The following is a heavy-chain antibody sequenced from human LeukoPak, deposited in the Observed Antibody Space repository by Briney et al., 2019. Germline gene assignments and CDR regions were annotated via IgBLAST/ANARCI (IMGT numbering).Heavy chain of an antibody. CDR1: GGSISSSNW. V-gene: IGHV4-4*02. CDR3: ARGFLTVFGVVIKDYYYYMDV. CDR2: IYHSGST. Sequence: PSGTLSLTCAVSGGSISSSNWWGWVRQPPGKGLEWIGEIYHSGSTNYNPSLKSRVTISVDKSKNQFSLKLSSVTAADTAVYYCARGFLTVFGVVIKDYYYYMDVWGKGTTVTVSS. D-gene: IGHD3-3*01. J-gene: IGHJ6*03.